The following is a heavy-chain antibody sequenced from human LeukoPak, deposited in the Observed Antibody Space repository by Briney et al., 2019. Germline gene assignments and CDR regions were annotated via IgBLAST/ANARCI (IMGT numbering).Heavy chain of an antibody. CDR1: GGSISNYY. D-gene: IGHD3-10*01. CDR2: IYYSGST. J-gene: IGHJ5*02. CDR3: ARDRHGSGSAHSFDP. Sequence: SETLSLTCTVSGGSISNYYWSWIRQSPGRELEWIGYIYYSGSTNYNPSLKSRVTISVDTSKNQFSLKLSSVTAADTAVYYCARDRHGSGSAHSFDPWGQGTLATVSS. V-gene: IGHV4-59*01.